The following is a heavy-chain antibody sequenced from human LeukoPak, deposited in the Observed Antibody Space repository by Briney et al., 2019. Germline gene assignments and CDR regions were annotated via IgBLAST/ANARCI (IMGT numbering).Heavy chain of an antibody. Sequence: GALRLSCAASGFTFSSYGMSWVRQAPGKGLEWVSAISGSGGSTYYADSVKGRFTISRDNSKNTLYLQMNSLRAEDTAVYYCAKGSVGATYYFDYWGQGTLVTVSS. V-gene: IGHV3-23*01. CDR1: GFTFSSYG. CDR3: AKGSVGATYYFDY. D-gene: IGHD1-26*01. J-gene: IGHJ4*02. CDR2: ISGSGGST.